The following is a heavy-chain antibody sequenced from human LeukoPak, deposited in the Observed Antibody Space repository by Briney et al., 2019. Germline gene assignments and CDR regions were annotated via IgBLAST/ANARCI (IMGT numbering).Heavy chain of an antibody. CDR3: ARDPHGYSSSYDDAFDI. CDR1: GYTFTSYA. V-gene: IGHV1-69*05. CDR2: IIPIFGTA. Sequence: SVKVSCKASGYTFTSYAISWVRQAPGQGLEWMGRIIPIFGTANYAQKFQGRVTITTDESTSTAYMELSSLRSEDTAVYYCARDPHGYSSSYDDAFDIWGQGTMVTVSS. J-gene: IGHJ3*02. D-gene: IGHD6-13*01.